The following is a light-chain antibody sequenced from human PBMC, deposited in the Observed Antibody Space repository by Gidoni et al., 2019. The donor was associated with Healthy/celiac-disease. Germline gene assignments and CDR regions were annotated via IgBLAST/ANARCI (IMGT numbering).Light chain of an antibody. V-gene: IGKV3-15*01. CDR3: QQYNNWRLT. CDR2: GAS. J-gene: IGKJ3*01. Sequence: EIGMTQSPATLSVSPGERATLSCRALQSVSSHLAWYQQKPGQAPSLLIYGASTRATGIPARFSGSGSGTEFTLSISSLQSEDFAVYYGQQYNNWRLTFGPGTKVDIK. CDR1: QSVSSH.